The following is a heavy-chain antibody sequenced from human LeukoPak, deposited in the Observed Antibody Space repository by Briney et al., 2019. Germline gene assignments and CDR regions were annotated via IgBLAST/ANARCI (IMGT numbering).Heavy chain of an antibody. CDR2: VDHTGST. V-gene: IGHV4-59*01. D-gene: IGHD1-26*01. CDR1: DNSITMYY. CDR3: ARESYSGSYVDY. J-gene: IGHJ4*02. Sequence: SETLSLTCSVSDNSITMYYWTWIRQPPGKGLEWIGYVDHTGSTNFNPSLNGRVSISRDTTKNLFSLRLRSVTAADTAVYCCARESYSGSYVDYWGQGTLVTVSS.